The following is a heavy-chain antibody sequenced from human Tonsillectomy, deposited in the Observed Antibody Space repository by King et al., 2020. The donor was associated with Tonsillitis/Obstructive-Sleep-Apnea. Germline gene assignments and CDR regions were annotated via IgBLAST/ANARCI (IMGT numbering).Heavy chain of an antibody. V-gene: IGHV3-49*05. J-gene: IGHJ4*02. Sequence: VQLVESGGGLVKPGRSLRLSRTASGFTFGYYAMSWFRQAPGKGLWGVGFIRSKAYGGATEYAASVKGRFTISRDDSKRIAYLQMNSLKTEDTAVYYCTRSPAPLNYWGQGTLVTVSS. CDR1: GFTFGYYA. CDR2: IRSKAYGGAT. CDR3: TRSPAPLNY.